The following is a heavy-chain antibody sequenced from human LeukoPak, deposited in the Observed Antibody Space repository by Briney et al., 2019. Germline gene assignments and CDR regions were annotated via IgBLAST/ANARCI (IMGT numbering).Heavy chain of an antibody. CDR2: ISSSSSYI. V-gene: IGHV3-21*01. CDR1: GFTFSSYS. D-gene: IGHD3-22*01. Sequence: GGSLRLSCAASGFTFSSYSMNWVRQAPGKGLEWVSSISSSSSYIYYADSVKGRFTISRDNAKNSLYLQMNSLRAEDTAVYYCASKTYDTTGYYYFQHWGQGTLVTVSS. J-gene: IGHJ1*01. CDR3: ASKTYDTTGYYYFQH.